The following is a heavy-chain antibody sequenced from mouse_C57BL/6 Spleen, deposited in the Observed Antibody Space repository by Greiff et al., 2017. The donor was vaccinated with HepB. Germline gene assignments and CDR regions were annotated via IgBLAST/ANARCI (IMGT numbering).Heavy chain of an antibody. Sequence: QVQLQQPGAELVRPGSSVKLSCKASGYTFTSYWMHWVKQRPIQGLEWIGNIDPSDSETHYNQKFKDKATLTVDKSSSTAYMQLSSLTSEDSAVYYRARRKGDYGYAMDYWGQGTSVTVSS. D-gene: IGHD2-4*01. J-gene: IGHJ4*01. CDR2: IDPSDSET. CDR1: GYTFTSYW. V-gene: IGHV1-52*01. CDR3: ARRKGDYGYAMDY.